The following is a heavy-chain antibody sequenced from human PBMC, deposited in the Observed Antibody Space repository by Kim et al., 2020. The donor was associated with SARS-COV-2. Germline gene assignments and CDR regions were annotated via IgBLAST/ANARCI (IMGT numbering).Heavy chain of an antibody. D-gene: IGHD4-4*01. CDR3: ARVVYSNQGFDY. CDR1: GYTFTSYH. CDR2: INPSGGST. V-gene: IGHV1-46*04. Sequence: ASVKVSCKASGYTFTSYHIHWVRQAPRQGLEWMGIINPSGGSTRYAQKLQGRVTMTRDTSTSTVYMELSSLRSEDTAVYYCARVVYSNQGFDYWGQGTLVTVSS. J-gene: IGHJ4*02.